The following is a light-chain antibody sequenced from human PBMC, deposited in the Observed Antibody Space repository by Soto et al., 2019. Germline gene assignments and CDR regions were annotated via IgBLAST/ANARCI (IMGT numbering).Light chain of an antibody. Sequence: EVVMAQSPVTLSVSPGETVTLSCRASQSIKTNLAWYQQKPGLAPRLLIYGAFTRATGVPARFSGSGSGTEFTLTFSSLQSEDFAVYYCQQYDNKPPISFGQGTRLEIK. J-gene: IGKJ5*01. CDR3: QQYDNKPPIS. CDR2: GAF. V-gene: IGKV3-15*01. CDR1: QSIKTN.